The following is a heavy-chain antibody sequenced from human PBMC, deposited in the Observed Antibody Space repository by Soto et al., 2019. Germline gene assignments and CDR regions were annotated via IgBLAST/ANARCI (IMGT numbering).Heavy chain of an antibody. Sequence: PGGSLRLSCAASGFTFSSYAMSWVRQAPGKGLEWVSAISGSVGSTYCADSVKGRFTISRDNSKNTLYLQMNSLRAEDTAVYYCAKDGPWPPAYYDSSGLFHYWGQGTLVTVSS. CDR1: GFTFSSYA. CDR3: AKDGPWPPAYYDSSGLFHY. CDR2: ISGSVGST. J-gene: IGHJ4*02. V-gene: IGHV3-23*01. D-gene: IGHD3-22*01.